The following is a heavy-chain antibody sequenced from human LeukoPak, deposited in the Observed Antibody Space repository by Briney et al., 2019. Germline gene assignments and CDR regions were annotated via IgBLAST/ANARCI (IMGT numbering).Heavy chain of an antibody. CDR3: AGGMVRGINYSSYNMEF. J-gene: IGHJ6*03. Sequence: GASVKVSCKASGYTFTSYGISWVRQAPGQGLEWMGGIIPIFGTANYAQKFQGRVTITADKSTSTAYMELSSLRSEDTAVYYCAGGMVRGINYSSYNMEFWGKGTTVTVSS. CDR1: GYTFTSYG. CDR2: IIPIFGTA. D-gene: IGHD3-10*01. V-gene: IGHV1-69*06.